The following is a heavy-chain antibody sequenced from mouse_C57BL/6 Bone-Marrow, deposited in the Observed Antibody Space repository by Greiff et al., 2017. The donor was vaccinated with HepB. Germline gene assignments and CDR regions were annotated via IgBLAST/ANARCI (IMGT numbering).Heavy chain of an antibody. CDR1: GYTFTDYY. D-gene: IGHD3-2*02. Sequence: EVQLQQSGPVLVKPGASVKMSCKASGYTFTDYYMNWVKQSHGKSLEWIGVINPYNGGTSYNQKFKGKATLTVDKSSSTAYMELNSLTSEDSAVYYCANDSSGSFAYWGQGTLVTVSA. CDR2: INPYNGGT. V-gene: IGHV1-19*01. J-gene: IGHJ3*01. CDR3: ANDSSGSFAY.